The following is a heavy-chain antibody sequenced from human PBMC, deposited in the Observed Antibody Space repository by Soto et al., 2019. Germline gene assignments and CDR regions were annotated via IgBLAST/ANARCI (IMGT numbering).Heavy chain of an antibody. V-gene: IGHV3-23*04. J-gene: IGHJ6*03. D-gene: IGHD2-15*01. Sequence: VQLVESGGGLVQPGGSLRLSCAASGFTFGSYAMTWVRQAPGKGLEWVSGISGGGSGRHYSDSVKARFTISRDNPKNLLYSQMTTLRAQDTAVYFCARVRMPPTPRRPLDYYFMDVWGNGTTITVSS. CDR2: ISGGGSGR. CDR1: GFTFGSYA. CDR3: ARVRMPPTPRRPLDYYFMDV.